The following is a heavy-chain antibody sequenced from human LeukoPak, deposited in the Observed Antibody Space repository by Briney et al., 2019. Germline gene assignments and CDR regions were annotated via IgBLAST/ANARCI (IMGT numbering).Heavy chain of an antibody. CDR2: IRFDGSDE. Sequence: PGGSLRLSCAASGFTFSNYGMHWVRQAPGKGLEWVAFIRFDGSDEYYADSVKGRFTFSRDNPKNTLYLQMNSLRAEDTAVYYCAQPGTTVTSPIYCWGQGTLVTVSS. CDR3: AQPGTTVTSPIYC. V-gene: IGHV3-30*02. D-gene: IGHD4-17*01. CDR1: GFTFSNYG. J-gene: IGHJ4*02.